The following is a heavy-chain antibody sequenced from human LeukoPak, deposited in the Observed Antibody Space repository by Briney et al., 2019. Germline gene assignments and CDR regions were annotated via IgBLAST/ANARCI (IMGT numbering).Heavy chain of an antibody. CDR3: ARAPTGTGGWNWFDP. CDR2: IYYSGLT. CDR1: GGFLSSSLYY. D-gene: IGHD1-1*01. Sequence: SETLSLTCTVSGGFLSSSLYYWGWIRQPPGKGLEWIGSIYYSGLTYYNPSLESRVAMSVDTSKNQFSLKLSSVTAADTAVYYCARAPTGTGGWNWFDPWGQGTLVTVSS. V-gene: IGHV4-39*07. J-gene: IGHJ5*02.